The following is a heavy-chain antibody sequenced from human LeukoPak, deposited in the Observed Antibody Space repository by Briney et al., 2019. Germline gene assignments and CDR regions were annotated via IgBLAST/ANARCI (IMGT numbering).Heavy chain of an antibody. CDR3: VRDSQDYSYYYYYYYGMDV. Sequence: GGSLSLSCAGSGFTFNTYSMNWVRQAPGKGLEWVSYISSSRSTIYYADSVKGRFTVSRDNSKNSLFLQMNTLRDEDTAVYYCVRDSQDYSYYYYYYYGMDVWGQGTTVTVSS. CDR2: ISSSRSTI. CDR1: GFTFNTYS. J-gene: IGHJ6*02. V-gene: IGHV3-48*02. D-gene: IGHD4-11*01.